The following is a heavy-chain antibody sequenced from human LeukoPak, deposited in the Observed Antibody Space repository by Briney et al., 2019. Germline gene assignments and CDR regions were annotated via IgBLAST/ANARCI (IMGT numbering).Heavy chain of an antibody. Sequence: PSETLSLTCAVYGGSFSGYYWSWIRQPPGKGLEWIGEINHSGSTNYHPSLKSRVTISVDTSKNQFSLKLSSVTAADTAVYYCAREKVGATIDYWGQGTLVTVSS. D-gene: IGHD1-26*01. CDR1: GGSFSGYY. CDR3: AREKVGATIDY. CDR2: INHSGST. J-gene: IGHJ4*02. V-gene: IGHV4-34*01.